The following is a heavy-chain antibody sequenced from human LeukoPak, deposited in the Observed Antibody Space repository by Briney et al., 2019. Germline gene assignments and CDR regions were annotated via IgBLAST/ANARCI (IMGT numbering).Heavy chain of an antibody. CDR2: IYTSGST. CDR1: GGSISSYY. CDR3: ARDSIVGVFDY. Sequence: SETLSLTCTVSGGSISSYYWSWIRQPPGKGLEWIGYIYTSGSTNYNPSLKSRVTMSVDTSKNQFSLKLSSVTAADTAVYYCARDSIVGVFDYWGQGTLVTVSS. D-gene: IGHD1-26*01. J-gene: IGHJ4*02. V-gene: IGHV4-4*08.